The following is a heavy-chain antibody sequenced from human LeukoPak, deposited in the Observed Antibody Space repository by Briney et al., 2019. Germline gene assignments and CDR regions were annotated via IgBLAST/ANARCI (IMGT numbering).Heavy chain of an antibody. CDR2: IGISGTKT. D-gene: IGHD1-26*01. Sequence: GGSLRLSCAASDFDFSSHAMTWVRQAPGKGLEWVSAIGISGTKTYYGDSVKGRFLISRDNSRNTLYLQMNNLRAEDTAVYYCARGGGYYAIDYWGQGTLVTVSS. CDR3: ARGGGYYAIDY. J-gene: IGHJ4*02. V-gene: IGHV3-23*01. CDR1: DFDFSSHA.